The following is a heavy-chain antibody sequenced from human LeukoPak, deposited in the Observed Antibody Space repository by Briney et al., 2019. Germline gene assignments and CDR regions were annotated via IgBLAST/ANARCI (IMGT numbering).Heavy chain of an antibody. CDR1: GFTFSNYA. V-gene: IGHV3-30*01. CDR2: ISYHGYNT. CDR3: ARDQGDAGSRVKRDGHYMDV. Sequence: PGRSLRLSCAASGFTFSNYAMHWVRQAPGKGLEWVAVISYHGYNTYYADSVRGRFTISRDSSKNTVDLQMNSLRDEDTAVYYCARDQGDAGSRVKRDGHYMDVWGKGTTVTVSS. J-gene: IGHJ6*03. D-gene: IGHD1-1*01.